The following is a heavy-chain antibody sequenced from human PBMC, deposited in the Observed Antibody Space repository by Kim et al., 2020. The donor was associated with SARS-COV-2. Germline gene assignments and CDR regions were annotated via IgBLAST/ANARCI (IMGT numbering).Heavy chain of an antibody. Sequence: GGSLRLSCAGSGFTFSSYWMHWVHQAPGKGLVWVSRVNSDGNSTTYADSVKGRFTISRDNAKNTLYLQMNSLRAEDTAVYYCLSSSPTADYWGQGTLVTVSS. CDR1: GFTFSSYW. V-gene: IGHV3-74*01. CDR2: VNSDGNST. D-gene: IGHD6-6*01. J-gene: IGHJ4*02. CDR3: LSSSPTADY.